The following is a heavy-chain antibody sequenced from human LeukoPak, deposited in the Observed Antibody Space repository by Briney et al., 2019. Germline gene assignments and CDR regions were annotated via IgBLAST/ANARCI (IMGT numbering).Heavy chain of an antibody. J-gene: IGHJ4*02. CDR2: IWYDGSNK. CDR1: GFTFSSYG. D-gene: IGHD3-10*01. CDR3: ARADVRGSAGD. Sequence: GGSLRLSCAASGFTFSSYGMHWVRQAPGKGLEWVAVIWYDGSNKYYADSVKGRFTISRDNSKNTLYLQMNSLRAEDTAVYYCARADVRGSAGDWGQGTLVTVSS. V-gene: IGHV3-33*01.